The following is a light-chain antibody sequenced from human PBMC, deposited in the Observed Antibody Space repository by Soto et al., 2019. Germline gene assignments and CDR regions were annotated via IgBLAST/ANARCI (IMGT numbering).Light chain of an antibody. CDR1: SGYVGTYSL. Sequence: QSALAQPASVSGSPGQSITISCTGASGYVGTYSLVSWYQQHPGKAPKVVIYEGHKQPSGVPDRFSGSTSVNTASLTISGLQTDDEADYYCCLYVGATTYVFGTGTKVTVL. J-gene: IGLJ1*01. CDR3: CLYVGATTYV. V-gene: IGLV2-23*01. CDR2: EGH.